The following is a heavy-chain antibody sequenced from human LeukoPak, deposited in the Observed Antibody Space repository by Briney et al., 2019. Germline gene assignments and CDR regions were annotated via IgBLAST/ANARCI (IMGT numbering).Heavy chain of an antibody. V-gene: IGHV4-59*01. Sequence: PSETLSLTCTGSGGSIRSYYWNWIRQPPGKGLEWIGYIYYSGNTNYNPSLKSRVTISVDTSKNQFSLKLSSVTAADTAVYYCATDNSYGSGSYYTWGQGTLVTVSS. CDR1: GGSIRSYY. J-gene: IGHJ4*02. CDR3: ATDNSYGSGSYYT. D-gene: IGHD3-10*01. CDR2: IYYSGNT.